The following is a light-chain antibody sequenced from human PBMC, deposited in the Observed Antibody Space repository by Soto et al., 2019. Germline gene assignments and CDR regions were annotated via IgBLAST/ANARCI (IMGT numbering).Light chain of an antibody. V-gene: IGKV1D-16*01. CDR1: QGISSW. CDR3: QQYNSYWT. J-gene: IGKJ1*01. CDR2: AAS. Sequence: DIQMTQSPSSFYVSVGHRVTITCRASQGISSWLAWYQQKPGEAPKLLIYAASSLQSGVPSRFSGSGSGTEFTLTISSLQPDDFATYYCQQYNSYWTFGQGTKVDIK.